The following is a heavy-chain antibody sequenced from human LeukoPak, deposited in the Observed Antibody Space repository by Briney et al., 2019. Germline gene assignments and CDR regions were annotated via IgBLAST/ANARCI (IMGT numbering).Heavy chain of an antibody. D-gene: IGHD3-3*01. CDR3: ARDMGFTNAFDM. V-gene: IGHV3-7*01. J-gene: IGHJ3*02. CDR1: GFSFSGFW. Sequence: GGSLRLSCAASGFSFSGFWMYWVRQAPGRGLEWVANIKQDGSEEYYVDSVKGRLTISRDNAKNSLYLQTNSLRAEDTAVYYCARDMGFTNAFDMWGQGTMVTVSS. CDR2: IKQDGSEE.